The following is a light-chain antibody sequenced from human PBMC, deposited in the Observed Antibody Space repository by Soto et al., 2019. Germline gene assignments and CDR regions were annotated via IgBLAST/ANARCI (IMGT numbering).Light chain of an antibody. CDR1: TGAVTKGFS. Sequence: QTVVTQEPSLTVSPGGTVTLTCASSTGAVTKGFSPNWLQQRPGQPPRALIYSINKTHSWTPARFSGSLLGGKAPLTLSGVQPEDEAVYYCLLWYGGGDFFRTGTKV. CDR3: LLWYGGGDF. V-gene: IGLV7-43*01. CDR2: SIN. J-gene: IGLJ1*01.